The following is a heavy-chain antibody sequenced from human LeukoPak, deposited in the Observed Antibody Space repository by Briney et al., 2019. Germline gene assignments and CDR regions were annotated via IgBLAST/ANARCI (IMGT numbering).Heavy chain of an antibody. CDR2: TYYRSKWYS. CDR3: ARDNVYAGIPVAGFDF. J-gene: IGHJ4*02. CDR1: GDSDSSISAS. V-gene: IGHV6-1*01. D-gene: IGHD6-19*01. Sequence: SQTLSLTCVISGDSDSSISASWNWIRQSPSRGLEWLGRTYYRSKWYSDYAVSVKSRITVNADTSKNQFSLYLKSVTPEDTAVYYCARDNVYAGIPVAGFDFWGQGTLVTASS.